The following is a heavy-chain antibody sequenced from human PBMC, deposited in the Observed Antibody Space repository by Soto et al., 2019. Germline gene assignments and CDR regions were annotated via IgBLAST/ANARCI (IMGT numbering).Heavy chain of an antibody. CDR3: ARTQQPYYFDY. J-gene: IGHJ4*02. D-gene: IGHD6-13*01. CDR1: GFAFNDYS. V-gene: IGHV3-30-3*01. Sequence: GGSLRLSCAASGFAFNDYSMTWVRQPPGKGLEWVAVISYDGSKKYYADSVKGRFTISRDNSKNTLYLQMNSLRAEDTAVYYCARTQQPYYFDYWGQGTLVTVSS. CDR2: ISYDGSKK.